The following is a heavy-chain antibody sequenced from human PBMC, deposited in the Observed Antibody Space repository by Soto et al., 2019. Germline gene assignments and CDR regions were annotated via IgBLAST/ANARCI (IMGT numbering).Heavy chain of an antibody. J-gene: IGHJ4*02. Sequence: QVKLVESGGGLVKPGGSLRLSCAASGFTFDNYYMSWIRQAPGKGLEWVSYISSSDGTTYYADSLKGRFTISRVNAKSSLYLQMNSLRAEDTAVYYCAREINYSRYPRVIDYWGQGTLVTVSS. V-gene: IGHV3-11*01. CDR2: ISSSDGTT. CDR1: GFTFDNYY. CDR3: AREINYSRYPRVIDY. D-gene: IGHD1-7*01.